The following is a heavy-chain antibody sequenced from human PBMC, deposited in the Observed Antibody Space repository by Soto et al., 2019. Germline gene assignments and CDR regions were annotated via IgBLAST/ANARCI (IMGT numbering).Heavy chain of an antibody. J-gene: IGHJ4*02. CDR3: ADAPSDF. CDR1: GGSISSGPYS. CDR2: FYYSGSP. Sequence: PSETLSLTCTVSGGSISSGPYSWGWIRQPPGKGLEWIGTFYYSGSPYYNPSLESRVTISVDTSKNQFSLKVSSVTAADTAVYFCADAPSDFWGQGILVTVSS. D-gene: IGHD2-21*01. V-gene: IGHV4-39*01.